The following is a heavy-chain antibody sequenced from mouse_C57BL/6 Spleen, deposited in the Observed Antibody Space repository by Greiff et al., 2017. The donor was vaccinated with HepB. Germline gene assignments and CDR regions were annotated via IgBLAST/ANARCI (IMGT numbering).Heavy chain of an antibody. CDR1: GYTFTDYY. V-gene: IGHV1-76*01. Sequence: QVQLQQSGAELVRPGASVKLSCKASGYTFTDYYINWVKQRPGQGLEWIARIYPGSGNTYYNEKFKGKATLTAEKSSSTAYMQLSSLTSEDSAVYFCAKDWLWSMDYWGQGTSVTVSS. CDR3: AKDWLWSMDY. D-gene: IGHD4-1*01. J-gene: IGHJ4*01. CDR2: IYPGSGNT.